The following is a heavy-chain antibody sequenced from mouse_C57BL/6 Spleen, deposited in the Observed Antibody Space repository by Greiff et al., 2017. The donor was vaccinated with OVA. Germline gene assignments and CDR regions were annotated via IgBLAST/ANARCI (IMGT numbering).Heavy chain of an antibody. D-gene: IGHD2-4*01. CDR3: AKGAPGLRRDWYFDV. Sequence: EVMLVESGGGLVKPGGSLKLSCAASGFTFSDYGMHWVRQAPEKGLEWVAYISSGSSTIYYADTVKGRFTISRDNAKNTLFLQMTSLRSEDTAMYYCAKGAPGLRRDWYFDVWGTGTTVTVSS. CDR1: GFTFSDYG. V-gene: IGHV5-17*01. CDR2: ISSGSSTI. J-gene: IGHJ1*03.